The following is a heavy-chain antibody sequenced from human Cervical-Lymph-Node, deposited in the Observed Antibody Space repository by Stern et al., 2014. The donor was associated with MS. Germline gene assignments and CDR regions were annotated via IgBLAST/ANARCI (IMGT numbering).Heavy chain of an antibody. CDR3: ARDGGAGWYDY. D-gene: IGHD6-19*01. Sequence: QVQLVQSGGGVVQPGRSLRLSCAASGFTFSTYAMHWVRQSPGKGLEWVAVILNDGSNEYYVDSVNGRFTISRDNSQNTLYLEMNSLRAEDTAMYYCARDGGAGWYDYWGQGTLVTVSS. V-gene: IGHV3-30*04. CDR1: GFTFSTYA. CDR2: ILNDGSNE. J-gene: IGHJ4*02.